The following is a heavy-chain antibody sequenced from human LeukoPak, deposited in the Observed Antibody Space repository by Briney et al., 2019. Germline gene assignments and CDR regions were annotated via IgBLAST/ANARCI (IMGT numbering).Heavy chain of an antibody. Sequence: GGSLRLSCAASGFTFDDYAMHWVRQAPGKGLEWVSGISWNSGSIGYADSVKGRFTISGDNAKNSLYLQMNSLRAEDMALYYCAKDMGDTAMVLDVWGKGTTVTVSS. V-gene: IGHV3-9*03. D-gene: IGHD5-18*01. CDR1: GFTFDDYA. CDR2: ISWNSGSI. CDR3: AKDMGDTAMVLDV. J-gene: IGHJ6*04.